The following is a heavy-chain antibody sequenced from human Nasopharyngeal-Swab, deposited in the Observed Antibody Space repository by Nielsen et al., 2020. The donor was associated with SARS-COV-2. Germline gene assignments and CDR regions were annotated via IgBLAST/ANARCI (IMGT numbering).Heavy chain of an antibody. V-gene: IGHV4-38-2*02. Sequence: GSLRLSCTVSGYSISSGYYWGWIRQPPGKGLEWIGSIYHSGSTYYNPSLKSRVTISVDTSKNQFSLKLSSVTAADTAVYYCASVNGYDFWSGYYHPFDYWGQGTLVTVPS. J-gene: IGHJ4*02. CDR2: IYHSGST. CDR1: GYSISSGYY. D-gene: IGHD3-3*01. CDR3: ASVNGYDFWSGYYHPFDY.